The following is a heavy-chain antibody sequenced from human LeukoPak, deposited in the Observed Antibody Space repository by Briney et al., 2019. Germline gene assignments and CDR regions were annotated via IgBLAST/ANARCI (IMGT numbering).Heavy chain of an antibody. Sequence: PGGSLRLSCAASGFTFNNYGMHWVRQAPGKGLEWVAVISYDGPNKYYADSVKGRFTISRDNSKNTLYLQMNSLRAEDTAVYYCAKVGAYSYGRYYYYYYMDVWGKGTTVTVSS. CDR3: AKVGAYSYGRYYYYYYMDV. V-gene: IGHV3-30*18. D-gene: IGHD5-18*01. J-gene: IGHJ6*03. CDR1: GFTFNNYG. CDR2: ISYDGPNK.